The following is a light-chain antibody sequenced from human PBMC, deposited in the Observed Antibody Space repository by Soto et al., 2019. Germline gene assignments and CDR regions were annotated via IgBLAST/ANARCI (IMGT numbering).Light chain of an antibody. CDR2: GGS. V-gene: IGKV3-20*01. Sequence: EIVMTQSPATLSVSPGERATLSCRASQSVSSDLAWYQQQPGQAPRLLIYGGSSRATGIPVRFSGSGSETDFPLTITRLEPEDFAVDYCQQYSSSRTFGPGTKVDIK. CDR1: QSVSSD. CDR3: QQYSSSRT. J-gene: IGKJ1*01.